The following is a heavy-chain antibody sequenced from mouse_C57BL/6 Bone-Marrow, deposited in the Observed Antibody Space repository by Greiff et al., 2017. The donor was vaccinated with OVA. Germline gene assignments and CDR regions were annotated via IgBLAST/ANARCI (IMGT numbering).Heavy chain of an antibody. J-gene: IGHJ1*03. Sequence: QVQLQQPGAELVKPGASVKMSCKASGYTFTSYWITWVKQRPGQGLEWIGDIYPGSGSTNYNEKFKSKATLTVDTSSSTAYMQLSSLTSEDSAVYYCARRYYGSSYWYFDVWGTGTTVTGSS. CDR1: GYTFTSYW. V-gene: IGHV1-55*01. D-gene: IGHD1-1*01. CDR2: IYPGSGST. CDR3: ARRYYGSSYWYFDV.